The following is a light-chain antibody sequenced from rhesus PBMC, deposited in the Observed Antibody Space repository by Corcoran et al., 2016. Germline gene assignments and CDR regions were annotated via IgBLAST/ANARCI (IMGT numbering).Light chain of an antibody. J-gene: IGKJ2*01. CDR3: QHYSNWPYS. V-gene: IGKV3-42*03. CDR2: GTP. CDR1: QSVSRK. Sequence: EIVLTQSPATLSLSPGERATLSCRASQSVSRKLAWYQKKPEQTPRLLSYGTPSRASGIPDRFIASGSGTDLTLTISSLEPEDFAVYYCQHYSNWPYSFGQGTKVEI.